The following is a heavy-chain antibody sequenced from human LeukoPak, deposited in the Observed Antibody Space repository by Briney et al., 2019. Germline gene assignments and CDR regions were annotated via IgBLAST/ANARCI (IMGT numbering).Heavy chain of an antibody. D-gene: IGHD2-2*01. Sequence: GASVKVSCKASGYTITSYAMHWERQAPGQRLEWMGWINAGNGNTKYSQKFQGRVTITRDTSASTASMELSSLRSEDTAVYYCARDAGENRGEYQLLLYYFDYWGQGTLVTVSS. J-gene: IGHJ4*02. CDR1: GYTITSYA. V-gene: IGHV1-3*01. CDR2: INAGNGNT. CDR3: ARDAGENRGEYQLLLYYFDY.